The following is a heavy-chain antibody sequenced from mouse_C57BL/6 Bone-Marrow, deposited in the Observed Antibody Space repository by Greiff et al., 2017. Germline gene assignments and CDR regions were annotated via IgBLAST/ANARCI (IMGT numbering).Heavy chain of an antibody. D-gene: IGHD2-4*01. Sequence: EVKLVESGPGLVKPSQSLSLTCSVTGYSITSGYYWNWIRQFPGNKLEWMGYISYDGSNNYNPSLKNRISITRDTSKNQFFLKLNSVTTEDTATYYCARFGYDYGGDWGKGTLVTVSA. CDR3: ARFGYDYGGD. CDR2: ISYDGSN. J-gene: IGHJ3*01. CDR1: GYSITSGYY. V-gene: IGHV3-6*01.